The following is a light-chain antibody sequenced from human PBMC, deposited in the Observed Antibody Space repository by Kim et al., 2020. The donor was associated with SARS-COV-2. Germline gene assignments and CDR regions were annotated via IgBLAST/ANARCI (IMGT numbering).Light chain of an antibody. CDR2: GAS. J-gene: IGKJ4*01. CDR3: LQHNTWPLT. Sequence: SGSPGETITLSCRASDSVSSSLAWYQQKPGQAPRLLITGASSRATGVPARFSGSGSGTDYTLTISSLQSEDIAVYYCLQHNTWPLTFGGGTKLEI. V-gene: IGKV3-15*01. CDR1: DSVSSS.